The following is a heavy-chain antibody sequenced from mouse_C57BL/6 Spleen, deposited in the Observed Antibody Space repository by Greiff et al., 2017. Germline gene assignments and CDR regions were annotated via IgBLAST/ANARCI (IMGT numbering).Heavy chain of an antibody. V-gene: IGHV1-76*01. J-gene: IGHJ1*03. CDR1: GYTFTDYY. Sequence: QVQLQQSGAELVRPGASVKLSCKASGYTFTDYYINWVKQRPGQGLEWIARIYPGSGNTYYNEKFKGKATLTAEKSSSTAYMQLSSLTSEDSAVYFCARERTYYGNSRWYFDVWGTGTTVTVSS. D-gene: IGHD2-10*01. CDR2: IYPGSGNT. CDR3: ARERTYYGNSRWYFDV.